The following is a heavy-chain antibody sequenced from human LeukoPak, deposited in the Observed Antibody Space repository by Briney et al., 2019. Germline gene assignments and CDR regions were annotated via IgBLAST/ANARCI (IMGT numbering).Heavy chain of an antibody. Sequence: SETLSLTCAVYGGSFSGYYWSWIRQPPGRGLEWIGEINHSGSTNYNPSLKSRVTISVDTSKNQFSLKLSSVTAADTAVYYCATTYYYYMDVWGKGTTVTVSS. V-gene: IGHV4-34*01. CDR2: INHSGST. J-gene: IGHJ6*03. CDR3: ATTYYYYMDV. CDR1: GGSFSGYY.